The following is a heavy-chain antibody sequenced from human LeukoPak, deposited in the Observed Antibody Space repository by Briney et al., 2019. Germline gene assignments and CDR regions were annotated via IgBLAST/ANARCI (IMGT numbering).Heavy chain of an antibody. Sequence: SETLSLTCTVSGGSISSYYWSWIRQPAGKGLEWIGRMYTSGSTNYNPSLKSRITMSADTSKNQFSLKLSSVTAADTAVYYCARVTGYRIEDYFDYWGQGTLVTVSS. J-gene: IGHJ4*02. V-gene: IGHV4-4*07. CDR3: ARVTGYRIEDYFDY. D-gene: IGHD6-13*01. CDR1: GGSISSYY. CDR2: MYTSGST.